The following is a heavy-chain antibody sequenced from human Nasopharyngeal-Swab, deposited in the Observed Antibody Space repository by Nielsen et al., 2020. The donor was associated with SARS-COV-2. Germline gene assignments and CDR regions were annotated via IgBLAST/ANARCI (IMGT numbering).Heavy chain of an antibody. CDR3: ASPVFGVVSDAFDL. Sequence: GGSLRLSCAASGFTFDDYAIHWVRQAPGKGLEWVSGISWNSGTTGYADSVKGRFTISRDNSKNTLYLQMNNLRPEDTAMYYCASPVFGVVSDAFDLWGQGTMVTVSS. V-gene: IGHV3-9*01. D-gene: IGHD3-3*01. CDR2: ISWNSGTT. CDR1: GFTFDDYA. J-gene: IGHJ3*01.